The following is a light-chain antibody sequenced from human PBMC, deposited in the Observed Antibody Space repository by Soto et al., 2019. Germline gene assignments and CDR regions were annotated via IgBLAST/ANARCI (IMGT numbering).Light chain of an antibody. V-gene: IGKV1-39*01. J-gene: IGKJ2*01. CDR3: QQSYITPYT. Sequence: DIQMTQSPSSLSASVGDTVTITCRASQSISVHLNWYQQKPGKVRKLLIYAASNLHSGVPSRFSGSGSETDFALTISSLQPEDFATYYCQQSYITPYTFGQGTRLEIK. CDR2: AAS. CDR1: QSISVH.